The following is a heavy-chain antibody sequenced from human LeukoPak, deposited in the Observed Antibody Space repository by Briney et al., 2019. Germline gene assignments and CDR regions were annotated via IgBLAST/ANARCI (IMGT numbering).Heavy chain of an antibody. CDR2: IYHCGRT. J-gene: IGHJ5*02. CDR1: GGSISSSSYD. Sequence: SSETLSLTWTVAGGSISSSSYDWGWIRQPPGKGLEGIGSIYHCGRTLYNESLESRVPISVDTYKHHFYLKLSSVTAADTAVYYCASRPYDSSSFDPWGQGTMVTVSS. D-gene: IGHD3-3*01. CDR3: ASRPYDSSSFDP. V-gene: IGHV4-39*02.